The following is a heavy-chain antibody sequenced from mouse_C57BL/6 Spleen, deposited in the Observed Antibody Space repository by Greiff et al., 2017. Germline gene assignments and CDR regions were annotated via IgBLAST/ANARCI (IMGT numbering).Heavy chain of an antibody. J-gene: IGHJ4*01. V-gene: IGHV1-64*01. Sequence: QVQLQQPGAELVKPGASVKLSCKASGYTFTSYWMHWVKQRPGQGLEWIGMIHPNSGSTNYNEKFKSKATLTVDKSSSTAYMQLSSLTSEDSAVYYCARYYGNYENYYAMDYWGQGTSVTVSS. CDR1: GYTFTSYW. D-gene: IGHD2-1*01. CDR2: IHPNSGST. CDR3: ARYYGNYENYYAMDY.